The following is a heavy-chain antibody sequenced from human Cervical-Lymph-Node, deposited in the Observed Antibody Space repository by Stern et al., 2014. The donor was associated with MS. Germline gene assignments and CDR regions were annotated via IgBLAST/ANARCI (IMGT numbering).Heavy chain of an antibody. CDR3: AREATYYYGSGPLHGMDV. CDR2: ISYDGSNK. J-gene: IGHJ6*02. CDR1: GFTFSSYA. D-gene: IGHD3-10*01. V-gene: IGHV3-30*01. Sequence: VQLLESGGGVVQPGRSLRLSCAASGFTFSSYAMHWVRQAPGKGLEWVAVISYDGSNKYYADSVKGRFTISRDNSKNTLYLQMNSLRAEDTAVYYCAREATYYYGSGPLHGMDVWGQGTTVTVSS.